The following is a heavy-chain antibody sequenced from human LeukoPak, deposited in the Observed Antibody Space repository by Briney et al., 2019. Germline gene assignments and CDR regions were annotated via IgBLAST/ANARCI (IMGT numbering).Heavy chain of an antibody. CDR1: GFAFSNYD. CDR3: AREVGGYSDY. Sequence: GGSLRLSCAASGFAFSNYDMNWVRQAPGRGLEWVSYITSSSSTIYYADSVKGRFTISRDNAKNSLHLQMNSLGAEDTAMYYCAREVGGYSDYWGQGTLVTVSS. V-gene: IGHV3-48*04. D-gene: IGHD5-12*01. J-gene: IGHJ4*02. CDR2: ITSSSSTI.